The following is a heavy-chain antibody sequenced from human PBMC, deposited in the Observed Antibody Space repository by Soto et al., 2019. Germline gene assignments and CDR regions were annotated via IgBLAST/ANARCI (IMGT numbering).Heavy chain of an antibody. J-gene: IGHJ3*02. V-gene: IGHV3-33*01. CDR2: IWYDGDKK. D-gene: IGHD1-26*01. CDR1: GITFSKYG. Sequence: QVQLVESGGGVVQPGKSLRLSCAASGITFSKYGMHWVRQPPGKGLEWVAIIWYDGDKKYYADSVRGRFTISRDNSKNTLYLQRKSQSGEDTAVYYCARDPGVGAIYGAAIDIWGQGTMVTVSS. CDR3: ARDPGVGAIYGAAIDI.